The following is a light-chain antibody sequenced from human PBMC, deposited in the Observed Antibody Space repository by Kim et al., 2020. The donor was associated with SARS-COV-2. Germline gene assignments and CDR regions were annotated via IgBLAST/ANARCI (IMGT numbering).Light chain of an antibody. V-gene: IGKV1-27*01. Sequence: ASVGDIVTIPCRASQAITTYLAWYQLKPGKVPKLLIHSTSTLQSGVPSRFSGSGSETDFTLTIRSLQPEDVATYYCQKYDTAPRTFGQGTKVDIK. J-gene: IGKJ1*01. CDR2: STS. CDR3: QKYDTAPRT. CDR1: QAITTY.